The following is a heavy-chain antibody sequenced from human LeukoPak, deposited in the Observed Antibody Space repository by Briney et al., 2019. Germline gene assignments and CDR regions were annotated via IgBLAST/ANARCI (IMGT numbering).Heavy chain of an antibody. J-gene: IGHJ5*02. V-gene: IGHV1-18*01. CDR2: ISAYNGNT. CDR3: ARVSPYYYDSSGYYFARWFDP. CDR1: GYTFTSCG. Sequence: ASVKVSCKASGYTFTSCGISWVRQAPGQGLEWMGWISAYNGNTNYAQKLQGRVTMTTDTSTSTAYMELRSLRSDDTAVYYCARVSPYYYDSSGYYFARWFDPWGQGTLVTVSS. D-gene: IGHD3-22*01.